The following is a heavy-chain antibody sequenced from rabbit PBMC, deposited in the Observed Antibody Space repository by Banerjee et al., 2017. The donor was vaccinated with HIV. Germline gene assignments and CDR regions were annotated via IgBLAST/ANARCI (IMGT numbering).Heavy chain of an antibody. Sequence: QLVESGGGLVQPGGSLKLSCKASGFDFSSYYMSWVRQAPGKGLEWIGYIDPVFGSTYYASWVNGRFTISSHNAQNTLYLQLNSLTAADTATYFCARAPYGMDLWGQGTLVTVS. V-gene: IGHV1S7*01. CDR1: GFDFSSYY. CDR2: IDPVFGST. CDR3: ARAPYGMDL. J-gene: IGHJ6*01.